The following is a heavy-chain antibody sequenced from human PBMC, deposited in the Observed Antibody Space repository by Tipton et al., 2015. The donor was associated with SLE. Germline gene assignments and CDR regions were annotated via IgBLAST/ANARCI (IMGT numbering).Heavy chain of an antibody. Sequence: TLSLTCTVYGGSFSGYYWSWIRQPPGKGLEWIGEINHSGSTNYNPSLKSRVTISVDTSKNQFSLKLSSVTAADTAVYHCARSFNWGWDAFDIWGQGTMVTVSS. J-gene: IGHJ3*02. CDR3: ARSFNWGWDAFDI. CDR2: INHSGST. CDR1: GGSFSGYY. V-gene: IGHV4-34*01. D-gene: IGHD7-27*01.